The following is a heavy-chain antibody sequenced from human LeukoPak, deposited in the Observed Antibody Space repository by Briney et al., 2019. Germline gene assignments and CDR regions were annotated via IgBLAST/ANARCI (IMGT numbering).Heavy chain of an antibody. CDR1: GFTFSSYA. Sequence: GGSLRLSCAASGFTFSSYAMSWVRQAPGKGLEWVSVIYSGGTTYYADSVKGRFTLSRDNSKNTLYLQINSLRTEDTAVYYCARPGLATPFGYWGQGTLVTVSS. CDR3: ARPGLATPFGY. V-gene: IGHV3-53*01. CDR2: IYSGGTT. D-gene: IGHD6-19*01. J-gene: IGHJ4*02.